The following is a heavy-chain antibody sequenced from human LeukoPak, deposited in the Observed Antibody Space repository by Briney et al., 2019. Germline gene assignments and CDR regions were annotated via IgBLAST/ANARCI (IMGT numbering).Heavy chain of an antibody. Sequence: GGSLRLSCAASGFTVSSNYMNWVRQAPGKGLEWVSVIYSGGSTYYADSVKGRFTISRDNSKNTLYLQMNSLRAEDTAVYYCARDRDGNWFDPSGQGTLVTVSS. D-gene: IGHD3-10*01. V-gene: IGHV3-53*01. CDR1: GFTVSSNY. CDR2: IYSGGST. J-gene: IGHJ5*02. CDR3: ARDRDGNWFDP.